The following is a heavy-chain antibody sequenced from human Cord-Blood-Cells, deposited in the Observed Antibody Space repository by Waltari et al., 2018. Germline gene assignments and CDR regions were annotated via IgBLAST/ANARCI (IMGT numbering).Heavy chain of an antibody. CDR3: AREGDSSSNAFDI. Sequence: QVQLVESGGGVVQHGRSLRLPCSASGFPFSSYAMHWVRQAPGKGLEWVAVISYDGSNKYYADSVKGRFTISRDNSKNTLYLQMNSLRAEDTAVYYCAREGDSSSNAFDIWGQGTMVTVSS. V-gene: IGHV3-30-3*01. D-gene: IGHD6-6*01. J-gene: IGHJ3*02. CDR2: ISYDGSNK. CDR1: GFPFSSYA.